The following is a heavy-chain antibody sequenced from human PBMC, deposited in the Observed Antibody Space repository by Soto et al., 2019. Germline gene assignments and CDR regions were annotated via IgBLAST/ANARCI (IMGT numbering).Heavy chain of an antibody. CDR2: ISTDGGSK. J-gene: IGHJ3*02. CDR3: VREYRYGGGGSCKTWSCGFDI. Sequence: GGALILSCAASGFPFSDYAMHWVRQAPGKGLECVSAISTDGGSKSYPNSVRGRFTVSRDNSKNTLYLQMGSLRPEDTAVYYCVREYRYGGGGSCKTWSCGFDIWGQGIMLTVSS. V-gene: IGHV3-64*01. D-gene: IGHD2-15*01. CDR1: GFPFSDYA.